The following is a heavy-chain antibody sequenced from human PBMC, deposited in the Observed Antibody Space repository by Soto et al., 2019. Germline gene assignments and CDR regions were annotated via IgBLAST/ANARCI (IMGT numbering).Heavy chain of an antibody. D-gene: IGHD1-7*01. CDR2: ITSDGGKA. Sequence: PGGSLRLSCAASGFTFSSYAMSWVRQAPGKGLEWVAFITSDGGKAYYADSMKGRFTISRDNSKNTLDLQMNSLKPEDTAVYYCARDWAWNYDYWGQGTLVTVS. CDR1: GFTFSSYA. V-gene: IGHV3-30-3*01. J-gene: IGHJ4*02. CDR3: ARDWAWNYDY.